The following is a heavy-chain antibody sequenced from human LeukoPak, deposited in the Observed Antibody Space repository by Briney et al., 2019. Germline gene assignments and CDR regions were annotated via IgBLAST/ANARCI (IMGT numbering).Heavy chain of an antibody. J-gene: IGHJ4*02. CDR2: INHSGST. V-gene: IGHV4-34*01. D-gene: IGHD3-10*01. CDR3: ARTPRLLWFRVLPKPFDY. CDR1: GGSFSGYY. Sequence: SETLSLTCAVYGGSFSGYYWSWIRQSPGKGLEWIGEINHSGSTNYNPSLKSRVTISVDTSKNQFSLKLSSVTAADTAVYYCARTPRLLWFRVLPKPFDYWGQGTLVTVSS.